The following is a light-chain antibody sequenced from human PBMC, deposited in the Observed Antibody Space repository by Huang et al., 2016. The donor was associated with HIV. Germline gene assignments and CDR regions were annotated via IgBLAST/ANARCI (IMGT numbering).Light chain of an antibody. Sequence: DIQMTQSPSSLSASIGDRVTITCQASQDISNYLNWYQQKPGKAPKLLLYDATNSEAVVPSRFSGSGSGTYFSFTISRLQPEDVATYYCQQYDNLPYTFGQGTRLEIK. J-gene: IGKJ2*01. CDR1: QDISNY. CDR3: QQYDNLPYT. V-gene: IGKV1-33*01. CDR2: DAT.